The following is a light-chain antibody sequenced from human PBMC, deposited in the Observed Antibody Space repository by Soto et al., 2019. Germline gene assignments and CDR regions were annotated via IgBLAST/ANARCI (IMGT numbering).Light chain of an antibody. V-gene: IGKV3-15*01. Sequence: EIVMTQSPATLSVSPGERATLSCRASQSVSSNLAWYQQKPGQAPRLLIYSTSTRAPGIPARFSGSGSGTAFTLTISSLQSEDFAVYYCQQYNDWPPVFTFGPGTKVDIK. J-gene: IGKJ3*01. CDR1: QSVSSN. CDR3: QQYNDWPPVFT. CDR2: STS.